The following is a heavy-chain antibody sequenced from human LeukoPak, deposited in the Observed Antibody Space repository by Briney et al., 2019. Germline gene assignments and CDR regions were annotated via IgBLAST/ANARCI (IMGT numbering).Heavy chain of an antibody. CDR3: ASSPGMVSYYFDY. CDR2: IIPILGIA. Sequence: SVKVSCKASGGTFSSYANSWVRQAPGQGLEWMGRIIPILGIANYAQKFQGRVTITADKSTSTAYMELSSLRSEDTAVYYCASSPGMVSYYFDYWGQGTLVTVSS. J-gene: IGHJ4*02. CDR1: GGTFSSYA. V-gene: IGHV1-69*04. D-gene: IGHD1-26*01.